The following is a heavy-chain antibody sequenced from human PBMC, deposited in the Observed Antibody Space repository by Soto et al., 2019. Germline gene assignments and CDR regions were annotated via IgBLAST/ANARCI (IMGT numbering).Heavy chain of an antibody. CDR3: AKVNSGYDSRGAFDI. V-gene: IGHV3-9*01. CDR1: GFTFDDYA. J-gene: IGHJ3*02. CDR2: ISWNSGSI. D-gene: IGHD5-12*01. Sequence: EVQLVESGGGLVQPGRSLRLSCAASGFTFDDYAMQWVRQAPGKGLEWVSGISWNSGSIGYADSVKGRFTISRDNAKNSLYLQMNSLRAEDTALYYCAKVNSGYDSRGAFDIWGQGTMVTVSS.